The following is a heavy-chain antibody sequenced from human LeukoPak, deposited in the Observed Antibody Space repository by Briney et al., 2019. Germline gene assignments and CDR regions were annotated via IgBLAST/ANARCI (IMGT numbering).Heavy chain of an antibody. D-gene: IGHD1-7*01. J-gene: IGHJ4*02. V-gene: IGHV3-15*01. Sequence: GGSLRLSCAASGFTVSSNYMSWVRQAPGKGLEWLGRIKSISYGGTIDYAAPVKGRFTISRDDSKNTLYLQMDSLETEDTAIYYCTRTWPGNTCFNFWGQGTLVTVSS. CDR2: IKSISYGGTI. CDR1: GFTVSSNY. CDR3: TRTWPGNTCFNF.